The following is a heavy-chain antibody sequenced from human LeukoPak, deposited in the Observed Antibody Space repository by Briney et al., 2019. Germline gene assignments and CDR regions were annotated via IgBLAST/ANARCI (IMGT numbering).Heavy chain of an antibody. J-gene: IGHJ4*02. CDR3: ARDRDSSSWYPDSAGEQYYFDY. V-gene: IGHV1-69*06. CDR2: IIPIFGAA. CDR1: GGTLSSYA. D-gene: IGHD6-13*01. Sequence: GASVKVSCKASGGTLSSYAISWVRQAPGQGLEWMGGIIPIFGAANYAQKFQGRVTITADKSTSTAYMEVSSLRSEDTAVYYCARDRDSSSWYPDSAGEQYYFDYWGQGTLVTVSS.